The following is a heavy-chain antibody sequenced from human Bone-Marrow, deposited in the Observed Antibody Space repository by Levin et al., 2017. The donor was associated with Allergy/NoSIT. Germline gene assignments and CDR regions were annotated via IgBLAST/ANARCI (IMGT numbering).Heavy chain of an antibody. CDR2: IWYDGSNK. Sequence: SLKISCAASGFTFSSSGMHWVRQAPGKGLEWVAVIWYDGSNKYYADSVKGRFTISRDNSKNTLYLQMNSLRAEDTAVYYCARVRFLEWLLEDIDYWGQGTLVTVSS. CDR1: GFTFSSSG. V-gene: IGHV3-33*01. J-gene: IGHJ4*02. CDR3: ARVRFLEWLLEDIDY. D-gene: IGHD3-3*01.